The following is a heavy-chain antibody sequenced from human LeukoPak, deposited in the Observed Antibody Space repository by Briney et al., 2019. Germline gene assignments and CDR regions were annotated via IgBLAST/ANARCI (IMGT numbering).Heavy chain of an antibody. V-gene: IGHV4-31*03. Sequence: PSQTLSLTCTVFGGSISSGGYYWSWIRQHPGKGLEWIGYIYYSGSTYYNPSLKSRVTISVDTSKNQFSLKLSSVTAADTAVYYCARVRGAYCSSTSCYISHGFDYWGQGTLVTVSS. CDR3: ARVRGAYCSSTSCYISHGFDY. CDR1: GGSISSGGYY. CDR2: IYYSGST. D-gene: IGHD2-2*02. J-gene: IGHJ4*02.